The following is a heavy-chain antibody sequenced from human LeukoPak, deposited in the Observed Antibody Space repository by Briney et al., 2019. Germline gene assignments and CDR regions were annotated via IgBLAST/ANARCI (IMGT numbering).Heavy chain of an antibody. J-gene: IGHJ3*02. D-gene: IGHD2-2*01. CDR2: ISAYNGNA. Sequence: ASVKVSCKASGYTFTSYGISWVRQAPGQGLEWMGWISAYNGNANYAQKLQGRVTMTTDTSTSTAYMELRSLRSDDTAVYYCARNNEPVPEPKYQLLMVSLADAFDIWGQGTMVTVSS. CDR3: ARNNEPVPEPKYQLLMVSLADAFDI. V-gene: IGHV1-18*01. CDR1: GYTFTSYG.